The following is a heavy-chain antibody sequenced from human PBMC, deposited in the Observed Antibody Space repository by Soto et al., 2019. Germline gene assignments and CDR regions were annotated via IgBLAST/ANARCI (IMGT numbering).Heavy chain of an antibody. V-gene: IGHV3-30-3*01. CDR3: ARDDEGGSDCDLGY. CDR1: GFTLSSHA. CDR2: ILSDGSNK. J-gene: IGHJ4*02. Sequence: QVQLVESGGGVVQPGRSLRLSCAVSGFTLSSHAMHWVRQAPGKGLEWVALILSDGSNKYYADSVKGRFTTSRDNSKNTMYLQMNRLSVEATAVYYCARDDEGGSDCDLGYWGQGALVTVSS. D-gene: IGHD1-26*01.